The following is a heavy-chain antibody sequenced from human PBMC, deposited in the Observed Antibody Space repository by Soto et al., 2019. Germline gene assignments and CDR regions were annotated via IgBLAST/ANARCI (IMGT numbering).Heavy chain of an antibody. Sequence: EVQLLESGGGLARPGESLRLSCAASGFTFSNDAMSWVRQAPGKGLEWVSGISGSGGSAYNADSVQGRFTISRDNSKNTLYLQMNSLRAEDTAVYYCARGVLRYFDWLSPPPFFDYWGQGTLVTVSS. J-gene: IGHJ4*02. CDR1: GFTFSNDA. CDR2: ISGSGGSA. CDR3: ARGVLRYFDWLSPPPFFDY. V-gene: IGHV3-23*01. D-gene: IGHD3-9*01.